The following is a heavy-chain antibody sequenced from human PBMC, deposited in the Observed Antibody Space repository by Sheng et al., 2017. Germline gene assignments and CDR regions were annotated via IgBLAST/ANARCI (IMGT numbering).Heavy chain of an antibody. V-gene: IGHV4-61*01. CDR2: IYYSGST. J-gene: IGHJ6*02. D-gene: IGHD3-3*01. CDR3: ARSRITIFGVVFGGMDV. CDR1: GGSVSSGSYY. Sequence: QVQLQESGPGLVKPSETLSLTCTVSGGSVSSGSYYWSWIRQPPGKGLEWIGYIYYSGSTNYNPSLKSRVTISVDTSKNQFSLKLSSVTAADTAVYYCARSRITIFGVVFGGMDVWGPRDHGHRLL.